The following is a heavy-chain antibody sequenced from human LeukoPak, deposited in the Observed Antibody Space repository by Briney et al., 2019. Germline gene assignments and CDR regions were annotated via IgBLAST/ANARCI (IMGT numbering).Heavy chain of an antibody. CDR1: GFTFSTYT. CDR2: ISYDGTNE. D-gene: IGHD3-16*01. CDR3: ARDQVGD. J-gene: IGHJ4*02. Sequence: GGSLRLSCAASGFTFSTYTMHWVRQVPGKGLEWVGAISYDGTNEYYADSVKDRFAISRDNSKNTLFLQMNTLRPEDMAVYYCARDQVGDWGQGTLVTVSS. V-gene: IGHV3-30*09.